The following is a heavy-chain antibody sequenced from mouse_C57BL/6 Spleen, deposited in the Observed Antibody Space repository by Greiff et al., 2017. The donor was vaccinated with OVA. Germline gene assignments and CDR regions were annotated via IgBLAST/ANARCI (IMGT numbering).Heavy chain of an antibody. CDR2: IYPGDGDT. J-gene: IGHJ2*01. CDR1: GYAFSSSW. V-gene: IGHV1-82*01. D-gene: IGHD1-1*01. CDR3: ARKIYYGSSPFDY. Sequence: QVQLKESGPELVKPGASVKISCKASGYAFSSSWMNWVKQRPGKGLEWIGRIYPGDGDTNYNGKFKGKATLTADKSSSTAYMQLSSLTSEDSAVYFCARKIYYGSSPFDYWGQGTTLTVSS.